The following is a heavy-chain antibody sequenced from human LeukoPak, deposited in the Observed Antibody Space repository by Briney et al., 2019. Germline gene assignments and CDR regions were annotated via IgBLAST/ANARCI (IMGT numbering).Heavy chain of an antibody. Sequence: PGGSLRLSCAASGFTFSNAWMSWVRQAPGKGLEWVSYISSSSSTIYYADSVKGRFTISRDNAKTSLYLQMNSLRAEDTAVYYCARHLSGITGYTYGRGIDYWGQGTLVTVSS. D-gene: IGHD5-18*01. V-gene: IGHV3-48*04. CDR1: GFTFSNAW. CDR3: ARHLSGITGYTYGRGIDY. CDR2: ISSSSSTI. J-gene: IGHJ4*02.